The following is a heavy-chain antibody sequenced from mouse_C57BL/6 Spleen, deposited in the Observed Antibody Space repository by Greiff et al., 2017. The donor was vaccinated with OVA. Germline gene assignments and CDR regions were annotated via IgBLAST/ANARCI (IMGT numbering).Heavy chain of an antibody. CDR2: IYPRSGNT. D-gene: IGHD3-1*01. CDR3: ARSVLEGAY. V-gene: IGHV1-81*01. Sequence: QVQLQQSGAELARPGASVKLSCKASGYTFTSYGISWVKQRTGQGLEWIGEIYPRSGNTYYNEKFKGKATLTADKSSSTAYMELRSLTSEDSAVYFCARSVLEGAYWGQGTLVTVSA. J-gene: IGHJ3*01. CDR1: GYTFTSYG.